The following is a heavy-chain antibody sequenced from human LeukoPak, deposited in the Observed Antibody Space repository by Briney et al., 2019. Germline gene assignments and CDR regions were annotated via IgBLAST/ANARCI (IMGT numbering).Heavy chain of an antibody. CDR3: AKELLGPTRGYSGYDPYYFDY. Sequence: PGRSLRLSCAASGVTFSSYGMHWVRQAPGKGLEWVAVISYDGSNKYYADSVKGRFTISRDNSKNTLYLQMNSLRAEDTAVYYCAKELLGPTRGYSGYDPYYFDYWGQGTLVTVSS. D-gene: IGHD5-12*01. J-gene: IGHJ4*02. CDR1: GVTFSSYG. CDR2: ISYDGSNK. V-gene: IGHV3-30*18.